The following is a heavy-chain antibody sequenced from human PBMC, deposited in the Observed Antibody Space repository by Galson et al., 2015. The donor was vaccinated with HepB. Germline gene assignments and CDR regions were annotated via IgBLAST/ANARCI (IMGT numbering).Heavy chain of an antibody. CDR3: ARGYSSSIRSWFDP. Sequence: ETLSLTCTVSGFSISSYYWNWIRQPPGKGLEWIGSIHYSGSTNYNPSLKSRVTISLDTSKNQFSLILSSVTAADTAVYYCARGYSSSIRSWFDPWGQGTLVTVSS. CDR1: GFSISSYY. V-gene: IGHV4-59*01. CDR2: IHYSGST. J-gene: IGHJ5*02. D-gene: IGHD5-18*01.